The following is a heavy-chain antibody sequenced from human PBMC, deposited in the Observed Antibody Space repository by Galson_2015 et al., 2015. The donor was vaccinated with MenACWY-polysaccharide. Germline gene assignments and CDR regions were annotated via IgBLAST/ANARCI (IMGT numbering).Heavy chain of an antibody. J-gene: IGHJ2*01. CDR2: INYSGST. CDR1: GGSIGSSY. CDR3: ARAIAVAGQRRDFDL. Sequence: SETLSLTCTVSGGSIGSSYWNWIRQPPGKGLEWVGYINYSGSTNHNPSLKSRVTMSVDTSKNQFSLNLTSVTDADTAVYYCARAIAVAGQRRDFDLWGRGTLVTVSS. V-gene: IGHV4-59*01. D-gene: IGHD6-19*01.